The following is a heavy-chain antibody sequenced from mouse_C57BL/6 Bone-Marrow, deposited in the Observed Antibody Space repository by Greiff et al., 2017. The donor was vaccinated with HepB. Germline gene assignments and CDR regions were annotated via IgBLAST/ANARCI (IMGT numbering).Heavy chain of an antibody. Sequence: QVQLQQPGAELVRPGSSVKLSCKASGYTFTSYWMDWVKQRPGQGLEWIGNIYPSDSETHYNQKFKDKATLTVDKSSSTAYMQLSSLTSEDSAVYYCARLLRLNYWYFDVWGTGTTVTVSS. CDR3: ARLLRLNYWYFDV. J-gene: IGHJ1*03. D-gene: IGHD1-1*01. V-gene: IGHV1-61*01. CDR2: IYPSDSET. CDR1: GYTFTSYW.